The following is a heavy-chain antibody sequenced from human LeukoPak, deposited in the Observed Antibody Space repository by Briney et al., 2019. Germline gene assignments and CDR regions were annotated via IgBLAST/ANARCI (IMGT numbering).Heavy chain of an antibody. J-gene: IGHJ3*02. CDR1: GGSISSYY. CDR2: INHSGST. Sequence: SETLSLTCTASGGSISSYYWSWIRQPPGKGLEWIGEINHSGSTNYNPSLKSRVTISVDTSKNQFSLKLSSVTAADTAVYYCARGYIAVAGGAFDIWGQGTMVTVSS. CDR3: ARGYIAVAGGAFDI. V-gene: IGHV4-34*01. D-gene: IGHD6-19*01.